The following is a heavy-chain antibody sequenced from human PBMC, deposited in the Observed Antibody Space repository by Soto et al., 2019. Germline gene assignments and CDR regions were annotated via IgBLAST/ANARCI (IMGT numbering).Heavy chain of an antibody. CDR1: GGSISSYY. Sequence: PSETLSLTCTVSGGSISSYYWSWIRQPPGKGLEWIGYIYYSGSTNYNPSLKSRVTISVDTSKNQFSLKLSSVTAADTAVYHCARVSAVTATYTLDPWGQGTLVTVSS. CDR2: IYYSGST. V-gene: IGHV4-59*08. J-gene: IGHJ5*02. D-gene: IGHD2-21*02. CDR3: ARVSAVTATYTLDP.